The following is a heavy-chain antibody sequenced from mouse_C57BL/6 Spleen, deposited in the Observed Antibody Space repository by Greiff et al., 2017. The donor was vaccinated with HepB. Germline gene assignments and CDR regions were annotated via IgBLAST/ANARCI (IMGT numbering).Heavy chain of an antibody. V-gene: IGHV3-1*01. J-gene: IGHJ1*03. D-gene: IGHD1-1*01. CDR2: ISYSGST. Sequence: EVKVVESGPGMVKPSQSLSLTCTVTGYSITSGYDWHWIRHFPGNKLEWMGYISYSGSTNYNPSLKSRISITHDTSKNHFFLKLNSVTTEDTATYYCARGGSKGEYFDVWGTGTTVTVSS. CDR1: GYSITSGYD. CDR3: ARGGSKGEYFDV.